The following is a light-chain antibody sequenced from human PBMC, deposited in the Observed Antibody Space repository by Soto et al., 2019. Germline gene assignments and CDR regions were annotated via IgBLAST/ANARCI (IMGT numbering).Light chain of an antibody. Sequence: QSVLTHPPSPSGSPGQRVTISCSGSSSNIGSNYVYWYQQLPGTAPKLLIYRNNQRPSGVPDRFSGSKSGTSASLAISGLRSEDEADYYCAAWDDSLSGYVFGTGTKVTVL. CDR3: AAWDDSLSGYV. CDR1: SSNIGSNY. V-gene: IGLV1-47*01. J-gene: IGLJ1*01. CDR2: RNN.